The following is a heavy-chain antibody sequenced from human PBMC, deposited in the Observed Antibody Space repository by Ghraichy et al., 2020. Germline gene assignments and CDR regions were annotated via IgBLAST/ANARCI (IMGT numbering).Heavy chain of an antibody. D-gene: IGHD3-16*01. Sequence: ASVKVSCKASGYTFTGYYMHWVRQAPGQGLEWMGWINPNSGGTNYAQKFQGWVTMTRDTSISTAYMELSRLRSDDTAVYYCARAQDVYGSLYYYYGMDVWGQGTTVTVSS. CDR1: GYTFTGYY. V-gene: IGHV1-2*04. CDR2: INPNSGGT. J-gene: IGHJ6*02. CDR3: ARAQDVYGSLYYYYGMDV.